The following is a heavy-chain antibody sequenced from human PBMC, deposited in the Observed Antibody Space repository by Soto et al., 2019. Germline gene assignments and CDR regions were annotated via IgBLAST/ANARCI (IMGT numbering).Heavy chain of an antibody. D-gene: IGHD6-6*01. CDR2: IFHSGST. Sequence: PSETLSLTCAVSGGSISRGGYSWSWLRQPPGKGLEWIGYIFHSGSTYYNPSLKSRVAISLDGSKNHFSLGLNSVTAADTAVYYCARSSIEPRVFMYPFDSWGQGTLVTVSS. J-gene: IGHJ4*02. V-gene: IGHV4-30-2*01. CDR1: GGSISRGGYS. CDR3: ARSSIEPRVFMYPFDS.